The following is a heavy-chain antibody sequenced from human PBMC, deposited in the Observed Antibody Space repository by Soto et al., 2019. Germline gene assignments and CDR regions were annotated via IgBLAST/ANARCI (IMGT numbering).Heavy chain of an antibody. CDR1: ACSVSRDSYF. D-gene: IGHD1-7*01. Sequence: QVQVQESGPGLVKPSDTLSLTCTVSACSVSRDSYFWSWVRQPPGKVLEWIGYIYYGGTTNYNPHMERRFTLLVEPSKTPCSPKLSFGAGADPGIYYFAGYGNSEGFYCGQGSLVTVSS. CDR2: IYYGGTT. V-gene: IGHV4-61*01. J-gene: IGHJ4*02. CDR3: AGYGNSEGFY.